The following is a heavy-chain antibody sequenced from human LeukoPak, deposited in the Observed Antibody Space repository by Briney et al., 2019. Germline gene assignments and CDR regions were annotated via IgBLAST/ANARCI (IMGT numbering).Heavy chain of an antibody. CDR2: IDPSDSYT. Sequence: GESLKISCKGSGYSFPSYWITWVRQMPGKGLEWMGRIDPSDSYTNYSPSFQGHVTISVDKSISTAYLQWSSLKASDTAMYYCARPSTLVRGFALYGMDVWGQGTTVTVSS. D-gene: IGHD3-10*01. CDR3: ARPSTLVRGFALYGMDV. V-gene: IGHV5-10-1*01. CDR1: GYSFPSYW. J-gene: IGHJ6*02.